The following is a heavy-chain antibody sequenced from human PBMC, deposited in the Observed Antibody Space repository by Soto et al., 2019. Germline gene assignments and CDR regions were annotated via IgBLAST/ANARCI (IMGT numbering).Heavy chain of an antibody. CDR2: IYSGGST. D-gene: IGHD2-21*01. CDR1: GFTVSGNY. CDR3: ARGAILWGYYYGMDV. Sequence: GGSLRLSCAASGFTVSGNYMSWVRQAPGKGLEWVSVIYSGGSTYYADSVKGRFTISRDNSKNTLYLQMNSLRAEDTAVYYCARGAILWGYYYGMDVWGQGTTVTVS. V-gene: IGHV3-66*01. J-gene: IGHJ6*02.